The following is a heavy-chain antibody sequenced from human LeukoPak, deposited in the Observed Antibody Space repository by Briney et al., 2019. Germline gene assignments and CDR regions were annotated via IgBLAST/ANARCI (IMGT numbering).Heavy chain of an antibody. CDR2: ISYDGSNK. V-gene: IGHV3-30-3*01. Sequence: GRSLRLSCAASGFTFSSYAMHWARQAPGKGLEWVAVISYDGSNKYYADSVKGRFTISRDNSKNTLYLQMNSLRAEDTAVYLAVAGMWFDYWGQGTLVTVSS. CDR3: VAGMWFDY. CDR1: GFTFSSYA. D-gene: IGHD6-19*01. J-gene: IGHJ4*02.